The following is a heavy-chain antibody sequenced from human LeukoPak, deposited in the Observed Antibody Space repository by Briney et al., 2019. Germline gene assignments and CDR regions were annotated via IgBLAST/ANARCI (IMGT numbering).Heavy chain of an antibody. J-gene: IGHJ4*02. Sequence: GGSLRLSCAASGFTFSSYAMSWVRQAPGKGLEWVSTISGSGGGGTTYYADSVKGRFTISRDNSKNKLYLQMNSLRAEDTAVYYCARTSQEFNDCDYWGQGTLVTVSS. CDR3: ARTSQEFNDCDY. V-gene: IGHV3-23*01. CDR2: ISGSGGGGTT. D-gene: IGHD1-14*01. CDR1: GFTFSSYA.